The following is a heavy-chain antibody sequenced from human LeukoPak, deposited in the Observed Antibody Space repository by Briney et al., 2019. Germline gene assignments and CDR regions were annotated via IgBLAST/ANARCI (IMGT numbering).Heavy chain of an antibody. V-gene: IGHV3-30-3*02. CDR3: AKARRDWYLSDFDY. Sequence: PGGALRLSCAASGVTFSDYAMYWGRQAPGKGLGWGGVISDDGINKYYADSVRGRFTISRDNSKNTVYLQMSSLRAEDTAVFYCAKARRDWYLSDFDYWGQGTLVTVSS. CDR2: ISDDGINK. CDR1: GVTFSDYA. D-gene: IGHD6-19*01. J-gene: IGHJ4*02.